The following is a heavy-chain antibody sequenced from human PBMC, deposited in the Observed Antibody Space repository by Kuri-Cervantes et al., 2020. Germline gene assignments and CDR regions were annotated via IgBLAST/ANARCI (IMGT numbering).Heavy chain of an antibody. CDR3: ARCRGYTYGHFDY. J-gene: IGHJ4*02. V-gene: IGHV3-9*01. CDR2: ISWNGGRE. Sequence: GGSLRLSCRGSGFIFEDFAMYWVRQAPGKGLEWVSGISWNGGREDYADSVKGRFTISRDNAKNSLYLQMNNVRPEDTALYYCARCRGYTYGHFDYWGQGTLVTVSS. D-gene: IGHD5-18*01. CDR1: GFIFEDFA.